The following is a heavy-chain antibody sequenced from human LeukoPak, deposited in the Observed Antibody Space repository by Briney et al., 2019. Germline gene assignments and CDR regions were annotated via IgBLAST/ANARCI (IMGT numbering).Heavy chain of an antibody. CDR3: AGDGRQWLVTRSFDY. V-gene: IGHV3-7*01. D-gene: IGHD6-19*01. CDR1: GFSFSSFT. CDR2: IKEDGSEK. J-gene: IGHJ4*02. Sequence: GGSLRLSCAASGFSFSSFTMNWVRQAPGKGLEWVANIKEDGSEKYYVDSVRGRFTISRDNAQNSLYLQMNSLRAEDTAVYYCAGDGRQWLVTRSFDYWGQGTLVTVSS.